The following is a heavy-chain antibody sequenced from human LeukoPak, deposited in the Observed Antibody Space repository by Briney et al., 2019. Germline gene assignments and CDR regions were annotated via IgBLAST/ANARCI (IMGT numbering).Heavy chain of an antibody. Sequence: GGSLRLSCAASGFTFGSYNMNWVRQAPGKGLEWVSSISTSSSYIYYADSVKGRFTISRDNAKKSLHLQMNSLRAGDTAVYYCARDGGDYYDSSGYPFHHWGQGTLVTVSS. V-gene: IGHV3-21*01. D-gene: IGHD3-22*01. CDR2: ISTSSSYI. CDR3: ARDGGDYYDSSGYPFHH. CDR1: GFTFGSYN. J-gene: IGHJ1*01.